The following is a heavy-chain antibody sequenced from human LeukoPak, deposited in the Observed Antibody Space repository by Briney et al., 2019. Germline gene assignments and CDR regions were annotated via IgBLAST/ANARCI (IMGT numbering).Heavy chain of an antibody. V-gene: IGHV3-30*02. Sequence: PGGSLRLSCPASGFTFSDYGMDWVRQAPGKGLEWVAFIRYDGSIKYYTDSVKDRFTISRDNSRNTLYLQMNSLRAEDTAIYYCAKRSLSGSYLGFDYWGQGTLVTVSS. J-gene: IGHJ4*02. CDR3: AKRSLSGSYLGFDY. CDR1: GFTFSDYG. CDR2: IRYDGSIK. D-gene: IGHD1-26*01.